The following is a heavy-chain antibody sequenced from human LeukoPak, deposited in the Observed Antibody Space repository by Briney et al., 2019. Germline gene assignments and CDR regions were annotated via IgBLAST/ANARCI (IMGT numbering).Heavy chain of an antibody. D-gene: IGHD4-17*01. CDR2: INPNTGVT. J-gene: IGHJ6*02. CDR3: ARDRTTVTTGYYGMDV. V-gene: IGHV1-2*02. Sequence: GASVKVSCEASGYTFTGYYMHWVRQAPGQGLEWMGWINPNTGVTNYAQKFQGRVTLTRDTSIITAYMELTRLRSDDTAVYYCARDRTTVTTGYYGMDVWGQGTTVTVSS. CDR1: GYTFTGYY.